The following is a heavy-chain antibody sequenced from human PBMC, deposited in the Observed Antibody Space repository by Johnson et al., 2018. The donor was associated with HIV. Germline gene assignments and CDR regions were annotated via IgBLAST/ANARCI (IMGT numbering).Heavy chain of an antibody. V-gene: IGHV3-15*01. J-gene: IGHJ3*02. Sequence: VQLVESGGGLVKPGGSLRLSCAASGFTFSNAWMNWVRQAPGKGLEWVGRIKSKTDGGTTDYAAPVKGRFTISRDDSKNTLYLQMNSLKTEDTAVYYCTRRGYYDSSGYAFDIWGQGTMVTVSS. CDR3: TRRGYYDSSGYAFDI. D-gene: IGHD3-22*01. CDR2: IKSKTDGGTT. CDR1: GFTFSNAW.